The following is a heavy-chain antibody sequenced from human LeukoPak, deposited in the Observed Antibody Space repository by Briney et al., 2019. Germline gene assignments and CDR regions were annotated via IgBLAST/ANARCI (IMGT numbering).Heavy chain of an antibody. CDR3: ASVKNYYDSSGYYSTEYYFDY. D-gene: IGHD3-22*01. V-gene: IGHV1-69*01. CDR1: GGTFSSYA. CDR2: IIPIFGTA. J-gene: IGHJ4*02. Sequence: ASVKVPCKASGGTFSSYAISWVRQAPGQGLEWMGGIIPIFGTANYAQKFQGRVTITADESTSTAYMELSSLRSEDTAVYYCASVKNYYDSSGYYSTEYYFDYWGQGTLVTVSS.